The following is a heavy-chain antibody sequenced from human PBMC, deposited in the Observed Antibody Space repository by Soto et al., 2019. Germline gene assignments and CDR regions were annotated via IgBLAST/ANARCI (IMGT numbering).Heavy chain of an antibody. CDR1: GFTFSSYA. CDR3: AKVPTGEMATIFQAFDI. D-gene: IGHD5-12*01. CDR2: ISSSGVST. J-gene: IGHJ3*02. V-gene: IGHV3-23*01. Sequence: PGGSLRLSCAASGFTFSSYAMSWVRQAPGKGLEWVSSISSSGVSTYYADSVKGRFTISRDNSKNTLYLQMNSLRAEDTAVYYCAKVPTGEMATIFQAFDIWGQGTMVTVSS.